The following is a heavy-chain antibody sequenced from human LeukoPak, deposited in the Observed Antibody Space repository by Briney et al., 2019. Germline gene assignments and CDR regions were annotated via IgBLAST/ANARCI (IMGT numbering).Heavy chain of an antibody. CDR1: GYTFITHD. CDR3: ARESYYFESRGHWTNAFDI. V-gene: IGHV1-8*03. Sequence: ASVRASSKASGYTFITHDINWVRQASGQGLEWMGWMNPNSGHTGYAQKFEGRVTITRNTFISTAYMELSSLRSEDTAVYYCARESYYFESRGHWTNAFDIWGQGTMVTVSS. CDR2: MNPNSGHT. J-gene: IGHJ3*02. D-gene: IGHD3-22*01.